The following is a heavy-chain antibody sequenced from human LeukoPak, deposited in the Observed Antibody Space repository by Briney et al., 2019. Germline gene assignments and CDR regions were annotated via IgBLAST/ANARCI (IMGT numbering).Heavy chain of an antibody. J-gene: IGHJ5*02. CDR3: ATDWFHAIHH. V-gene: IGHV3-23*01. CDR1: GFTFSSYA. CDR2: ISGSGGST. Sequence: GGSLRLSCAASGFTFSSYAMSWVRQAPGKGLEWVSAISGSGGSTYYADSVKGRFTISRDNSKNTLYLQTNTLRDAATAVYYCATDWFHAIHHWGQGTLVTVSS. D-gene: IGHD2/OR15-2a*01.